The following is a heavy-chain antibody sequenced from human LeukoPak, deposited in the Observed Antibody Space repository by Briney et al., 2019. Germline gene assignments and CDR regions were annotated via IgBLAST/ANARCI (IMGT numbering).Heavy chain of an antibody. D-gene: IGHD6-19*01. CDR3: SSFDY. V-gene: IGHV3-64D*06. CDR1: GFTFSSYA. J-gene: IGHJ4*02. Sequence: PGGSLRLSCSASGFTFSSYAMHWVRQASGKGLEDVSAIRSNGGSTYYADPVKDRFTISRDNSKNTLYLQMSSLRTEDTAVYYCSSFDYWGQGTLVTVSS. CDR2: IRSNGGST.